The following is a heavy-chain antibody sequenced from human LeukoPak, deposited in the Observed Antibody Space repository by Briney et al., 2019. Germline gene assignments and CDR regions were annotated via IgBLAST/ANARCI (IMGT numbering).Heavy chain of an antibody. V-gene: IGHV3-23*01. CDR3: TKDKYYEILTGYPNWFDP. Sequence: GGSLRLSCAASGFTFSSYAMTWFRQAPGKGLEWVSAISGSGGGADYADSVKGRFTISRDNSNNTLYLQMNSLRADDAAVYYCTKDKYYEILTGYPNWFDPWGQGTLVTVSS. D-gene: IGHD3-9*01. J-gene: IGHJ5*02. CDR1: GFTFSSYA. CDR2: ISGSGGGA.